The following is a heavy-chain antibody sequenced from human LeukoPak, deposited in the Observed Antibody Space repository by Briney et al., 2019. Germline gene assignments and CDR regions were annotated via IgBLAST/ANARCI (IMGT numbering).Heavy chain of an antibody. CDR2: IYYSGST. D-gene: IGHD2-15*01. J-gene: IGHJ3*02. CDR3: ARQLPGYCSGGSCYSYAFDI. V-gene: IGHV4-39*01. Sequence: SETLSLTCTVSGGSISSSSYYWGWIRQPPGKGLEWTGSIYYSGSTYYNPSLKSRVTISVDTSKNQFSLKLSSVTAADTAVYYCARQLPGYCSGGSCYSYAFDIWGQGTMVTVSS. CDR1: GGSISSSSYY.